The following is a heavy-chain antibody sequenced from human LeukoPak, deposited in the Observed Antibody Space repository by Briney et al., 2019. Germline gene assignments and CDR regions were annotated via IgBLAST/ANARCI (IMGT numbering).Heavy chain of an antibody. Sequence: GGSLRLSCAASGFTFSSYSINWVRQAPGKGLEWVSSISSSSVYKYYADSVKGQFTISRDNAKNSLYLQMNSLRAEDTAVYYCAREFYFDYWGQGTLVTVSS. CDR3: AREFYFDY. CDR1: GFTFSSYS. V-gene: IGHV3-21*01. CDR2: ISSSSVYK. J-gene: IGHJ4*02.